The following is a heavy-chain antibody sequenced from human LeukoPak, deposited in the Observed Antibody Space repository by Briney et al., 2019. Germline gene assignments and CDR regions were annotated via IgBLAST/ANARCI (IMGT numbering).Heavy chain of an antibody. Sequence: EASVKVSCKASGYTFTSYHMHWVRQAPGQGLEWMGIINPSGGTTNYAQKLQGRVTMTTDTSTSTAYMELRSLRSDDTAVYYCARDWVVTPDYYYYYYMDVWGKGTTVTVSS. V-gene: IGHV1-46*01. J-gene: IGHJ6*03. CDR3: ARDWVVTPDYYYYYYMDV. CDR1: GYTFTSYH. CDR2: INPSGGTT. D-gene: IGHD4-23*01.